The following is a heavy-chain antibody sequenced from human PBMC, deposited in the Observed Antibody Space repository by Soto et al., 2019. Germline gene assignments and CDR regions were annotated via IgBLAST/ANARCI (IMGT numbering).Heavy chain of an antibody. CDR1: GFTFSSYA. J-gene: IGHJ4*02. CDR3: AREVVAFDY. V-gene: IGHV3-23*01. D-gene: IGHD2-15*01. Sequence: EVQRLESGGGLVQPWGSLRLSCAASGFTFSSYAMSWFRQAPGKGLEWVSAISGSGGSTYYADSVKGRFTISRDNSKKTLYLQMNSLRAEDTAVYYCAREVVAFDYWCQGTLVTVFS. CDR2: ISGSGGST.